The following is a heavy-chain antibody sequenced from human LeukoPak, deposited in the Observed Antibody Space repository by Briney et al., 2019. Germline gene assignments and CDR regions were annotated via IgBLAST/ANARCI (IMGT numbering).Heavy chain of an antibody. CDR3: ARDQEGFDY. CDR2: IYPRDGST. J-gene: IGHJ4*02. V-gene: IGHV1-46*01. CDR1: GYTFTSNY. Sequence: PVASVKVSCKASGYTFTSNYIHWVRQAPGQGLEWMGMIYPRDGSTSYAQKFQGGVTVTRDTSTSTVHMELSGLRSEDTAVYYCARDQEGFDYWGQGTLVTVSS.